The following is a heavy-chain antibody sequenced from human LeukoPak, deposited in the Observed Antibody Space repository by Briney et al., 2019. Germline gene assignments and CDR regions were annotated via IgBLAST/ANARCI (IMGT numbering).Heavy chain of an antibody. CDR2: INPNSGGT. Sequence: ASVKVSCKASGYTFTRYYMHWVRQAPGQGLEWMGWINPNSGGTNYAQKFQGRVTMTRDTSISTAYMELSRLRSDDTAVYYCAGGYSYGSSWFDPWGQGTLVTVSS. CDR3: AGGYSYGSSWFDP. D-gene: IGHD5-18*01. J-gene: IGHJ5*02. V-gene: IGHV1-2*02. CDR1: GYTFTRYY.